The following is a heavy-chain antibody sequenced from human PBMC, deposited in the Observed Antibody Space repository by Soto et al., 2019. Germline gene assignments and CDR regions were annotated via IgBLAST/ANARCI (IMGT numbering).Heavy chain of an antibody. J-gene: IGHJ6*03. D-gene: IGHD6-13*01. Sequence: GSGPTLVNPTQTLTLTCTFSGFSLSTSGVGVGWIRQPPGKALEWLALIYWDDDKRYSPSLKSRLTITKDTSKNQVVLTMTNMDPVDTATYYCAHYGSSSWHYYYYYMDVWGKGTTVTVSS. CDR2: IYWDDDK. V-gene: IGHV2-5*02. CDR3: AHYGSSSWHYYYYYMDV. CDR1: GFSLSTSGVG.